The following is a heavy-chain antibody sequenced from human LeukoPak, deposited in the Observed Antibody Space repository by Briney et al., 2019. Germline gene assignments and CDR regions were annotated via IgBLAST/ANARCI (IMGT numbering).Heavy chain of an antibody. V-gene: IGHV3-23*01. CDR1: GFTFSSYA. J-gene: IGHJ3*02. CDR3: AKDRNSGFRAFDI. Sequence: AGGSLRLSCAASGFTFSSYAMSWVRQAPGKGLEWVSAISGSGGSTYYADSVKGRFTISRDNSKNTLYLQMYDLRPEDTALYYCAKDRNSGFRAFDIWGQGSVVTVSS. D-gene: IGHD2/OR15-2a*01. CDR2: ISGSGGST.